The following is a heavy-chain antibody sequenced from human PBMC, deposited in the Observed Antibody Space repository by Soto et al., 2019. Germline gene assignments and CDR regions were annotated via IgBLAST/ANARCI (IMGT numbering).Heavy chain of an antibody. CDR1: GFTFSSYA. CDR3: ARDKSPYSSGWHNRHFDY. CDR2: MSYDGSNK. D-gene: IGHD6-19*01. J-gene: IGHJ4*02. Sequence: QVQLVESGGGVVQPGRSLRLSCAASGFTFSSYAMHWVRQAPGKGLEWVAVMSYDGSNKYYADSVKGRFNISRDNSKNTLYLQMNSLRAEDTAVYYCARDKSPYSSGWHNRHFDYWGQGTLVTVSS. V-gene: IGHV3-30-3*01.